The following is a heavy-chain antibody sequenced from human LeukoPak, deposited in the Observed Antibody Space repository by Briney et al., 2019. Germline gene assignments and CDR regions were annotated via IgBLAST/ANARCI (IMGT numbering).Heavy chain of an antibody. Sequence: GGSLRLSCAASGFTFSSYSMNWVRQAPGKGLEWVSSISSSSSYKYYADSVKGRFTISRDNAKNSLYLQMNSLRAEDTAVYYCAREKTIVGASAAFDIWGQGTMVTVSS. CDR1: GFTFSSYS. CDR3: AREKTIVGASAAFDI. CDR2: ISSSSSYK. J-gene: IGHJ3*02. D-gene: IGHD1-26*01. V-gene: IGHV3-21*01.